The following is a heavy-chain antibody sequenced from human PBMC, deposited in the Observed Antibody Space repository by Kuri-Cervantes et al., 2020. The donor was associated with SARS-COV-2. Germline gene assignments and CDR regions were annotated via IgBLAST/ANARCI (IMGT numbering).Heavy chain of an antibody. D-gene: IGHD5-12*01. V-gene: IGHV4-34*01. Sequence: SETLSLTCAVYGGSFSGYYWSWIRQPPGKGLEWIGEINHSGSTNYNPSLKSRVTISVDTSKNQFSLKLSSVTVADTAVYYCARRRGYSGYVDRPSYFDYWGQGTLVTVSS. CDR3: ARRRGYSGYVDRPSYFDY. CDR2: INHSGST. CDR1: GGSFSGYY. J-gene: IGHJ4*02.